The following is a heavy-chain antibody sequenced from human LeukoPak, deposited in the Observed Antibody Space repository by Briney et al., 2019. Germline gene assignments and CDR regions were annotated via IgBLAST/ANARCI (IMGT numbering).Heavy chain of an antibody. J-gene: IGHJ4*02. V-gene: IGHV1-2*02. Sequence: ASVKVSCKASGFTVTGYYMHWVRQAPGQGLEWMGWINPNSGATNYAQKFQGRVTMTRDTSISTVYMALSRLRSDDTAVYYCTRGGPEGSGYSYGSHDYWGQGTLVTVSS. D-gene: IGHD5-18*01. CDR2: INPNSGAT. CDR3: TRGGPEGSGYSYGSHDY. CDR1: GFTVTGYY.